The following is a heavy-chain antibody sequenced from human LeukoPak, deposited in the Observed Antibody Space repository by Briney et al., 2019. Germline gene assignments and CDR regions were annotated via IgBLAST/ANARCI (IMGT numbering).Heavy chain of an antibody. CDR3: ARGSNYYDSSGYRYYFDY. Sequence: GGSLRLSCAASGFTFSSYAMHWVRQAPGKGLEWVAVISYDGSNKYYADSVKGRFTISRDSSKNTLYLQMNSLRAEDTAVYYCARGSNYYDSSGYRYYFDYWGQGTLVTVSS. J-gene: IGHJ4*02. V-gene: IGHV3-30-3*01. CDR1: GFTFSSYA. CDR2: ISYDGSNK. D-gene: IGHD3-22*01.